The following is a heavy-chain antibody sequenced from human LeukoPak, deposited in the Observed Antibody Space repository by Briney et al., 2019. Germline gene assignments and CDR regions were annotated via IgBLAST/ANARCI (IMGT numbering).Heavy chain of an antibody. V-gene: IGHV4-34*01. D-gene: IGHD3-22*01. CDR1: GGSFSGYY. Sequence: SETLSLTCAVYGGSFSGYYWSWIRQPPGKGLEWIGEINHSGSTNYNPSLKSRVTISVATSKNQFSLKLSSVTAADTAVYYCARTGGLDSSGYDYWGQGTLVTVSS. J-gene: IGHJ4*02. CDR3: ARTGGLDSSGYDY. CDR2: INHSGST.